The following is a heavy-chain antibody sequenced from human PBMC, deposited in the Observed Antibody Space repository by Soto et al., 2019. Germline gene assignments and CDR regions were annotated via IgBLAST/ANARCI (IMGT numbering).Heavy chain of an antibody. D-gene: IGHD1-26*01. J-gene: IGHJ5*02. Sequence: PSETLCLTCTVSGGSISSSSYYWGWIRQPPGKGLEWIGSIYYSGSTYYNPSLKSRVTISVDTPKNHFSLKLSSVTAADTAVYYCATQEVGGSYVYTFDPWGQGTLVTVSS. CDR2: IYYSGST. CDR1: GGSISSSSYY. CDR3: ATQEVGGSYVYTFDP. V-gene: IGHV4-39*02.